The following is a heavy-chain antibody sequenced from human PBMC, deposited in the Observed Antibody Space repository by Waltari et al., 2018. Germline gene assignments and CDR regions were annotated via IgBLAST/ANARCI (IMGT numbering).Heavy chain of an antibody. CDR1: GFPFTNAW. J-gene: IGHJ4*02. D-gene: IGHD2-21*02. CDR2: IKSKTDGGTT. V-gene: IGHV3-15*01. Sequence: EVQLVESGGSLVKPGGSCTLSCAVPGFPFTNAWMNWVGQAPGKGLEWVGRIKSKTDGGTTDYAAPVKGRFTISRDDSKSTLFLQMNSLKTEDTGIYYCTSLGDSIFDYWGQGTLVTVSS. CDR3: TSLGDSIFDY.